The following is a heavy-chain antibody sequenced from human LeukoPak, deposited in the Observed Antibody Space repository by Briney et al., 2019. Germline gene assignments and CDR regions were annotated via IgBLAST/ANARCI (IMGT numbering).Heavy chain of an antibody. Sequence: PGGSLRLSCAASGFTFSSYAMSWVRQAPGKGLEWVSGISGSGGSTNYADSVKGRFTISRDNSKNTLYLQMNSLRAEDTALYYCAKDSSGWYHWFDPWGQRTLVTVSS. CDR2: ISGSGGST. D-gene: IGHD6-19*01. CDR3: AKDSSGWYHWFDP. V-gene: IGHV3-23*01. J-gene: IGHJ5*02. CDR1: GFTFSSYA.